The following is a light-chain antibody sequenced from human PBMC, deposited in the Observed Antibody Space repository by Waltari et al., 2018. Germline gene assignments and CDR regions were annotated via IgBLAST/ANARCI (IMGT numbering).Light chain of an antibody. J-gene: IGKJ2*01. Sequence: DLVMTQSPDSIAVSLGERATINCKSSLSVFFSATNKNYLAWYQQRPGQPPKLLIYWASTRESGVPERFSGSGSATDFTLTISSLQAEDVAVYYCHNYYNIPHIFGQGTKVEIK. CDR3: HNYYNIPHI. V-gene: IGKV4-1*01. CDR1: LSVFFSATNKNY. CDR2: WAS.